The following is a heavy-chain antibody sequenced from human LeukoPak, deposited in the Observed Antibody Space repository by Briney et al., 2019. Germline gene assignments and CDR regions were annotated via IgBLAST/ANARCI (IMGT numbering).Heavy chain of an antibody. CDR1: GGSFSGYY. J-gene: IGHJ4*02. CDR3: ARGMGATDY. D-gene: IGHD1-26*01. V-gene: IGHV4-34*01. Sequence: SETLSLTCAVYGGSFSGYYWSWIRQPPGKGLEWIGEINHSRSTNYNPSLKSRVTISVDTSKNQFSLKLSSVTAADTAVYYCARGMGATDYWGQGTLVTVSS. CDR2: INHSRST.